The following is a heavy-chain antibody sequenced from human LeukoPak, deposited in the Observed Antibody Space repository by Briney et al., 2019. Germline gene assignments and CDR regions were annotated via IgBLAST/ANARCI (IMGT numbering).Heavy chain of an antibody. CDR1: GGSFSGYY. CDR2: INHSGST. D-gene: IGHD6-13*01. Sequence: SETLSLTCAVYGGSFSGYYWSWIRQPPGKGLEWIGEINHSGSTNYNPSLKSRVTISVDTSKNQFSLKLSSVTAADTAVYYCARGVRRYSSSPGYWGQGTLSPSPQ. V-gene: IGHV4-34*01. J-gene: IGHJ4*02. CDR3: ARGVRRYSSSPGY.